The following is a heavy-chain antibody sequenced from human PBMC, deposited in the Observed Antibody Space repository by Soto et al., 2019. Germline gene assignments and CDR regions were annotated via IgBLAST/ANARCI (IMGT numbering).Heavy chain of an antibody. CDR3: ARDRYYDSSGYYGLYGMDV. J-gene: IGHJ6*02. Sequence: SVKVSCKASGGTFSSYAISWVRQAPGQGLEWMGGIIPIFGTANYAQKFQGRVTITADESTSTAYMELSSLRSEDTAVYYCARDRYYDSSGYYGLYGMDVWGQGTTVPGS. CDR2: IIPIFGTA. D-gene: IGHD3-22*01. CDR1: GGTFSSYA. V-gene: IGHV1-69*13.